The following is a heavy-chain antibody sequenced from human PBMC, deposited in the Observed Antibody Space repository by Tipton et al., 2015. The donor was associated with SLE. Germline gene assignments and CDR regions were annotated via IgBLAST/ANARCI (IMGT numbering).Heavy chain of an antibody. D-gene: IGHD3-3*01. CDR1: GGSISNYY. CDR3: ARDGPATWGYGLWSGYFDL. V-gene: IGHV4-59*01. CDR2: IFYSGST. J-gene: IGHJ4*02. Sequence: TLSLTCTVSGGSISNYYWSWIRQPPGKGLEWIGYIFYSGSTNSNPSLKSRVTMSVDTFKNQFSLNLSSVTAADTAVYYCARDGPATWGYGLWSGYFDLWGQGTLVTVDS.